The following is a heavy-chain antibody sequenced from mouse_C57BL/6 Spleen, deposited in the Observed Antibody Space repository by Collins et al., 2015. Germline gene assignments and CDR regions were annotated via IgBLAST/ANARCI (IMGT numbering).Heavy chain of an antibody. CDR2: IYIGNGYT. CDR1: GYTFTSYG. V-gene: IGHV1-58*01. Sequence: EVQLQQSGAELVRPGSSVKMSCKTSGYTFTSYGINWVKQRPGQGLEWIGYIYIGNGYTEYNEKFKGKATLTSDTSSSTAYMQLSSLTSEDSAICFCAIYYYGSRRRYFDVWGTGTTVTVSS. J-gene: IGHJ1*03. CDR3: AIYYYGSRRRYFDV. D-gene: IGHD1-1*01.